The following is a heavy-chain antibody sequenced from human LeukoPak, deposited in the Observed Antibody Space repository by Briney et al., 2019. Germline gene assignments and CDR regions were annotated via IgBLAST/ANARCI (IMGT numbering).Heavy chain of an antibody. CDR1: GGSISSYY. CDR3: ARCLSGPTYYYYYMDA. D-gene: IGHD3-9*01. V-gene: IGHV4-4*07. Sequence: ASETLSLTCSVSGGSISSYYWNWIRQPAGKGLEWIGRIYASASTNYSPSLRSRVTMSVDESKNQLSLRLSSATAADTAIYYCARCLSGPTYYYYYMDAWGKGTTVTVSS. CDR2: IYASAST. J-gene: IGHJ6*03.